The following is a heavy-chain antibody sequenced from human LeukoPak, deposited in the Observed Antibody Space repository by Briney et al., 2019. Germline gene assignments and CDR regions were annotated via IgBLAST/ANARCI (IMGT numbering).Heavy chain of an antibody. CDR1: GFSFDDYA. Sequence: PGGSLRLSCAASGFSFDDYAIHWVRQAPGKGLEWVSGISWNSGSIAYADSVKGRFTISRDNAKNSLYLQMNTLRAEDTALYYCAKAYGSGSYYTHHFDYWGQGTLVTVSS. J-gene: IGHJ4*02. CDR2: ISWNSGSI. V-gene: IGHV3-9*01. CDR3: AKAYGSGSYYTHHFDY. D-gene: IGHD3-10*01.